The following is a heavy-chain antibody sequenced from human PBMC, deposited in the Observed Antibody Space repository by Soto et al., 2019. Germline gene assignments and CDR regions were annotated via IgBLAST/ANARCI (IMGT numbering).Heavy chain of an antibody. CDR3: AKNGQPPYYYYGLDV. D-gene: IGHD2-8*01. CDR2: ISGYDGDT. Sequence: AAVKVSCKASGYTFSRYCISGGGQAPGQGVEGRGWISGYDGDTNYAQKYHDRGSITIDTSTGTAYMELRSLTSDDTAVYYCAKNGQPPYYYYGLDVWG. V-gene: IGHV1-18*01. J-gene: IGHJ6*02. CDR1: GYTFSRYC.